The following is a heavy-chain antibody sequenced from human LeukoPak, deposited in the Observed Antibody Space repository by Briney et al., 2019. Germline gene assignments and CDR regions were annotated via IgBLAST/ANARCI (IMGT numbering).Heavy chain of an antibody. D-gene: IGHD2-2*01. J-gene: IGHJ4*02. CDR3: ARERVGYFDY. V-gene: IGHV3-33*08. CDR1: GFTFSSYA. Sequence: PGGSLRLSCAASGFTFSSYAMSWVRQAPGKGLEWVAVIWYDGSNKYYADSVKGRFTISRDNSKNTLYLQMNSLRAEDTAVYYCARERVGYFDYWGQGTLVTVSS. CDR2: IWYDGSNK.